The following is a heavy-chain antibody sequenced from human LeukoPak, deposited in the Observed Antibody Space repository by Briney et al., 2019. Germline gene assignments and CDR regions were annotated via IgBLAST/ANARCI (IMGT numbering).Heavy chain of an antibody. CDR2: ISSSSSYI. CDR1: GFTFNSYS. V-gene: IGHV3-21*01. J-gene: IGHJ4*02. D-gene: IGHD6-19*01. Sequence: GGSLRLSCAASGFTFNSYSMNGVRQAPGKGLEWVSSISSSSSYIYYADSVKGRFTISRDNAKNSLYLQMNSLRAEDTAVYYCASNSGWTLFDYWGQGTLVTVSS. CDR3: ASNSGWTLFDY.